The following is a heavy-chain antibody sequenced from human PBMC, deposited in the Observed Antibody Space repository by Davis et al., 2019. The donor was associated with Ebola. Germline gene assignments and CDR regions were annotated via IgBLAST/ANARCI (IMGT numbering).Heavy chain of an antibody. CDR3: ARGHNFGYEY. Sequence: ASVKVSCKASGYTFTGYYMHWVRQAPGQGLEWMGRINPNSGVTIYAQKFQGRVTMTRDTSISTVYMELSRLTSDDTAVYYCARGHNFGYEYWGQGTLVTVSS. J-gene: IGHJ4*02. CDR2: INPNSGVT. V-gene: IGHV1-2*06. CDR1: GYTFTGYY. D-gene: IGHD5-18*01.